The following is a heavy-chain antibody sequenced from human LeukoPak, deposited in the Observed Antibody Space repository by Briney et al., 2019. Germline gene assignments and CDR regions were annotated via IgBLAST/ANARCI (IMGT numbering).Heavy chain of an antibody. D-gene: IGHD5-18*01. CDR3: ARGGYYYFDY. CDR2: IYHSGST. V-gene: IGHV4-4*02. CDR1: GGSISSSNW. J-gene: IGHJ4*02. Sequence: PSETLSLTCAVSGGSISSSNWWSWVRQPPGKGLEWIGEIYHSGSTNYNPSLKSRVTISVDTSKNQFSLKLSSVTAADTAVYYCARGGYYYFDYWGQGTLVTVSS.